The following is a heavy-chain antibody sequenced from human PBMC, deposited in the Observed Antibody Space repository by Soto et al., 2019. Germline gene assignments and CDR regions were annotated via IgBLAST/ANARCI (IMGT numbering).Heavy chain of an antibody. V-gene: IGHV2-70*01. D-gene: IGHD6-13*01. Sequence: SCPTLVNPTQTLTLTCTFSGFSLSTSGMCXSWIRQPPGKALEWLALIDWDDDKYYSTSLKTRLTISKDTSKNQVVLTMTNMDPVDTATYYCARMVAAGRFHYYYGMDVWGQGTTVTVSS. CDR2: IDWDDDK. CDR1: GFSLSTSGMC. CDR3: ARMVAAGRFHYYYGMDV. J-gene: IGHJ6*02.